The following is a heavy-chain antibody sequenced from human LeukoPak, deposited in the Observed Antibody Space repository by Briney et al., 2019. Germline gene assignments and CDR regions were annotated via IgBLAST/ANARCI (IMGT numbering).Heavy chain of an antibody. CDR2: ISYDGSNK. CDR3: AKDQSDGDYSHWYFDL. D-gene: IGHD4-17*01. Sequence: GGSLRLSCVGSGFSFSTYGMHWVRQAPGKGLEWVAIISYDGSNKYYADSVKGRFTISRDNSKNTLYLQMTSLRGEDTAVYYCAKDQSDGDYSHWYFDLWGRGTLVTVSS. J-gene: IGHJ2*01. V-gene: IGHV3-30*18. CDR1: GFSFSTYG.